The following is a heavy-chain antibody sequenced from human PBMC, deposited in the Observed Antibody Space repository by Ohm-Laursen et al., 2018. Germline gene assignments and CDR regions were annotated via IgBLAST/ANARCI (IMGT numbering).Heavy chain of an antibody. Sequence: SLRLSCAASGFTFRGYAMSWVRQAPGKGLEWVALISNDGSNKYYADSVKGRFTISRDNSKNTLNLQMNSLRTEDTAVYYCAGDPGDADTFDYWGQGTLVTVSS. CDR3: AGDPGDADTFDY. J-gene: IGHJ4*02. CDR1: GFTFRGYA. V-gene: IGHV3-30*03. CDR2: ISNDGSNK. D-gene: IGHD2-21*01.